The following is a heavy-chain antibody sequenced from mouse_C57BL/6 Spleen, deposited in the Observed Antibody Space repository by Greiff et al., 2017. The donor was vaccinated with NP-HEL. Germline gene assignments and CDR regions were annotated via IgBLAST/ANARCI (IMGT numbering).Heavy chain of an antibody. Sequence: VQLQESGAELVKPGASVKISCKASGYAFSSYWMNWVKQRPGKGLEWIGQIYPGDGDTNYNGKFKGKATLTADKSSSTAYMQLSSLTSEDSAVYFCARRGNYVSWYFDVWGTGTTVTVSS. CDR3: ARRGNYVSWYFDV. CDR2: IYPGDGDT. J-gene: IGHJ1*03. V-gene: IGHV1-80*01. D-gene: IGHD2-1*01. CDR1: GYAFSSYW.